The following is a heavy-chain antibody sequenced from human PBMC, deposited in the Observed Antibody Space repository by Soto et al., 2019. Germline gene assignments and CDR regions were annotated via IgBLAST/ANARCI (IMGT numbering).Heavy chain of an antibody. Sequence: SETLSVTGTVSGGSSSSYYWSWIRQPAGKGLEWIGRIYTSGSTNYNPSLKSRVTMSVDTSKDQFSLKLSSVTAADTAVYYCARLVVGATWYYFDYWGQGTLVTVSS. CDR1: GGSSSSYY. CDR2: IYTSGST. D-gene: IGHD1-26*01. V-gene: IGHV4-4*07. CDR3: ARLVVGATWYYFDY. J-gene: IGHJ4*02.